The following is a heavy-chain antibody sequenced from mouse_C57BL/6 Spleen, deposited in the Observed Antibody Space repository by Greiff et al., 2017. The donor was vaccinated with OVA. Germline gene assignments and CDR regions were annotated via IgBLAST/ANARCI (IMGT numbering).Heavy chain of an antibody. D-gene: IGHD3-2*02. J-gene: IGHJ4*01. CDR3: TRERQLRAKGYAMDY. CDR1: GFTFSSYA. CDR2: ISSGGDYI. V-gene: IGHV5-9-1*02. Sequence: EVKVVESGEGLVKPGGSLKLSCAASGFTFSSYAMSWVRQTPEKRLEWVAYISSGGDYIYYADTVKGRFTISRDNARNTLYLQMSSLKSEDTAMYYCTRERQLRAKGYAMDYWGQGTSVTVSS.